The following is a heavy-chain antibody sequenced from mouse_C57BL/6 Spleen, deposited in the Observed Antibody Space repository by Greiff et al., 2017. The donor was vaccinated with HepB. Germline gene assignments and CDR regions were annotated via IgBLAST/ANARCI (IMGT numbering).Heavy chain of an antibody. CDR1: GYTFTSYW. CDR3: ARWYGYDGAWFAY. D-gene: IGHD2-2*01. CDR2: IDPSDSYT. V-gene: IGHV1-69*01. Sequence: VQLQQSGAELVMPGASVKLSCKASGYTFTSYWMHWVKQRPGQGLEWIGEIDPSDSYTNYNQKFKGKSTLTVDKSSSTAYMQLSSLTSEDSAVYYCARWYGYDGAWFAYWGQGTLVTVSA. J-gene: IGHJ3*01.